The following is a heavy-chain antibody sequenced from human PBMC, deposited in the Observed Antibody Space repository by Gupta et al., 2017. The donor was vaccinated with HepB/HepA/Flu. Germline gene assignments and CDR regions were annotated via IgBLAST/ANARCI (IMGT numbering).Heavy chain of an antibody. CDR2: IRETGDST. CDR3: ARWTKQMGYSYEYLFEC. V-gene: IGHV3-43*02. CDR1: GFTFDDYT. D-gene: IGHD5-18*01. Sequence: EVKLVESGGGVVQLGGSLRLCCAGSGFTFDDYTIHWVPQAPGKCLDWVSLIRETGDSTQYAGSVKGRFTISGDNNKNSIYLQMFFLKAEDAALYYCARWTKQMGYSYEYLFECWGQGTLVTVSS. J-gene: IGHJ4*02.